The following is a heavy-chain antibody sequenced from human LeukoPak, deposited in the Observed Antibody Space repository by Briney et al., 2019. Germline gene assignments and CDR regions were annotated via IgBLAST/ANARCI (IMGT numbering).Heavy chain of an antibody. D-gene: IGHD6-13*01. CDR2: INSDGSST. V-gene: IGHV3-74*01. CDR1: GFTFSSYW. Sequence: GGSLRLSCAASGFTFSSYWMHWVRQAPGKGLVWVSRINSDGSSTSYADSMKGRFTISRDNAKNTLYLQMNSLRAEDTAVYYCARHGLSSSWSRAFDYWGQGTLVTVSS. J-gene: IGHJ4*02. CDR3: ARHGLSSSWSRAFDY.